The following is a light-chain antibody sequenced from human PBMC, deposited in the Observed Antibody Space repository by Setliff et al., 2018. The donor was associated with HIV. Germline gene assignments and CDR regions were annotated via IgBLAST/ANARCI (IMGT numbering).Light chain of an antibody. CDR1: SEYNTYI. Sequence: QSVLAQLPSASASLGSSVKLTCTLSSEYNTYIVAWYQQRPGKAPRYLMKVEDGGTYTKGSGVPDRFSGSSSGTDRFLTISNLQSEDEADYFCETWDGVVVFGGGTK. CDR2: VEDGGTY. J-gene: IGLJ3*02. CDR3: ETWDGVVV. V-gene: IGLV4-60*03.